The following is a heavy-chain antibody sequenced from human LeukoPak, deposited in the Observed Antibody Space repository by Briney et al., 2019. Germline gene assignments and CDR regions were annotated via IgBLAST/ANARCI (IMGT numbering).Heavy chain of an antibody. V-gene: IGHV3-11*06. D-gene: IGHD6-19*01. CDR3: AKEGSSGLYFDY. CDR1: GFTFSDYY. J-gene: IGHJ4*02. CDR2: ISNRDSYT. Sequence: PGGSLRLSCEASGFTFSDYYMSWIRQAPGKGLEWVSYISNRDSYTNYADSVKGRFTISRDNAKNSLYLQMNSLRAEDTAVYHCAKEGSSGLYFDYWGQGILVTVSS.